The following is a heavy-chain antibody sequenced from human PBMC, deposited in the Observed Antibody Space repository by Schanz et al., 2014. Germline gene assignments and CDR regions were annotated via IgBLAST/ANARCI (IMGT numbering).Heavy chain of an antibody. CDR1: GFTFNNYG. V-gene: IGHV3-33*01. D-gene: IGHD2-21*01. Sequence: QVQLVESGGGVVQPGRSLRLSCAASGFTFNNYGMHWVRQAPGKGLEWVAVIWYDGTDRYYADSVKGRFTISRDSSKNTLFLQMNSLRADDTAIYFCARDEGRDGYNLAFDVWGQGTLVTVSS. CDR3: ARDEGRDGYNLAFDV. CDR2: IWYDGTDR. J-gene: IGHJ3*01.